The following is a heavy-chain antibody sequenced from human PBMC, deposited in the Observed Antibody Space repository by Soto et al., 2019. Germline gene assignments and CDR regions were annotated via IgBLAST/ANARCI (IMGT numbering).Heavy chain of an antibody. V-gene: IGHV3-30*18. CDR1: GFTFSSYG. CDR2: ISYDGSNK. D-gene: IGHD2-21*01. Sequence: QVQLVESGGGVVQPGRSLRLSCAASGFTFSSYGMHWVRQAPGKGLEWVAVISYDGSNKYYADPVKGRFTISRDNSKNTLYLQMNSLRAEDTAVYYCAKGSEWTTRVGVDYWGQGTLVTVSS. J-gene: IGHJ4*02. CDR3: AKGSEWTTRVGVDY.